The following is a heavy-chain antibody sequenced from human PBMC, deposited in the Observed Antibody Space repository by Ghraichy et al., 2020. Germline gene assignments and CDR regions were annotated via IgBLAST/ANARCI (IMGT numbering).Heavy chain of an antibody. J-gene: IGHJ6*02. Sequence: GGSLRLSCAASGFTFSNSWMHWVRQAPGKGLVWLSRINRDGSITGYADSVKGRFTISRDNAKNTLYLQMNSLGAEDTAVYHCVRFTVLDGMDVWGQGTTVTVSS. D-gene: IGHD4-17*01. CDR3: VRFTVLDGMDV. CDR2: INRDGSIT. V-gene: IGHV3-74*01. CDR1: GFTFSNSW.